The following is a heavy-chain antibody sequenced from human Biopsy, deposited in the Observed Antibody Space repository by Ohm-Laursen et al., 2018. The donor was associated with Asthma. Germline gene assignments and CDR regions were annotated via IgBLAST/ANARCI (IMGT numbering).Heavy chain of an antibody. CDR3: ARAYGGSFFSGSFDI. D-gene: IGHD4-23*01. J-gene: IGHJ3*02. Sequence: SLRLSCAASGFTFGDYWMSWVRQVPGKGLEWVAVISFDGSNEDYADSVKGRFTISRDNSKNTLFLEMNSLRPEDTAVYYCARAYGGSFFSGSFDIWGQGTMVTVSP. V-gene: IGHV3-30*03. CDR1: GFTFGDYW. CDR2: ISFDGSNE.